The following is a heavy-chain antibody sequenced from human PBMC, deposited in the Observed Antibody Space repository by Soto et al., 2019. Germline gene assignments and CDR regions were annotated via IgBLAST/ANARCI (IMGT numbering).Heavy chain of an antibody. D-gene: IGHD2-15*01. Sequence: SGTLSLTCGVSGGSISSGGYSWSWIRQPPGKGLEWIGEITQRGSTDYNPSLKSRVTISVDKSKNQVSLKLNSVTAADTAVYYCARDPHSRPTLFDYRGQGTLLIVST. J-gene: IGHJ4*02. V-gene: IGHV4-30-2*01. CDR1: GGSISSGGYS. CDR3: ARDPHSRPTLFDY. CDR2: ITQRGST.